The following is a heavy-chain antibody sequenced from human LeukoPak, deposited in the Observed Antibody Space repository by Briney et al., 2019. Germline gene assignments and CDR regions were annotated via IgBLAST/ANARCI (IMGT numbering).Heavy chain of an antibody. CDR3: ARYYYDSSGLGPDY. D-gene: IGHD3-22*01. V-gene: IGHV4-39*01. CDR1: GGSISSSSYY. J-gene: IGHJ4*02. CDR2: IYYSGST. Sequence: SETLSLTCTVSGGSISSSSYYWGWIRQPPGKGLEWIGSIYYSGSTYYNPSLKSRATISVDTSKNQFSLKLSSVTAADTAVYYCARYYYDSSGLGPDYWGQGTLVTVSS.